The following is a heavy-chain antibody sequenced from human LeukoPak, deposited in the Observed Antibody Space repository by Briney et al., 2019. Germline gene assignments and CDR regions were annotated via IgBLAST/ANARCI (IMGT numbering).Heavy chain of an antibody. J-gene: IGHJ6*02. CDR1: GYTFTCYY. CDR3: ARDWRITMVRGVSSGMDV. Sequence: ASVKVSCKASGYTFTCYYMHWVRQAPGQGLEWMGWINPNSGGANYAQKFQGRVTMTRDTSISTAHMELSRLRSDDTAVYYCARDWRITMVRGVSSGMDVWGQGTTVTVSS. CDR2: INPNSGGA. V-gene: IGHV1-2*02. D-gene: IGHD3-10*01.